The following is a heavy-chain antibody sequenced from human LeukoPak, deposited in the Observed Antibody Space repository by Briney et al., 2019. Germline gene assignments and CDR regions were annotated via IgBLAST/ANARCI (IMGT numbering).Heavy chain of an antibody. J-gene: IGHJ3*02. CDR3: AGDHWGSDAFDI. D-gene: IGHD7-27*01. V-gene: IGHV1-8*03. Sequence: ASVKVSCKASGYTFTSYDINWVRQATGQGLEWMGWMNPNSGNTGYAQKFQGRFTITRNTSISTAYMELSSLRSEDTAVYYCAGDHWGSDAFDIWGQGTMVTVSS. CDR2: MNPNSGNT. CDR1: GYTFTSYD.